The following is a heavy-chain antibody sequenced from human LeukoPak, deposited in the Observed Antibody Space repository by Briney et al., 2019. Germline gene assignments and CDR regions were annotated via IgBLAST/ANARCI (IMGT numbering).Heavy chain of an antibody. Sequence: GGSLRLSCAASGFTFDDYGMSWVRHAPGKGLEWVSGINWNGGSTGYADSVKGRFTISRDNAKNSLYLQMNSLRAEDTALYYCARHMVRGVMPGAWGQGTLVTVSS. CDR3: ARHMVRGVMPGA. V-gene: IGHV3-20*04. J-gene: IGHJ4*02. D-gene: IGHD3-10*01. CDR2: INWNGGST. CDR1: GFTFDDYG.